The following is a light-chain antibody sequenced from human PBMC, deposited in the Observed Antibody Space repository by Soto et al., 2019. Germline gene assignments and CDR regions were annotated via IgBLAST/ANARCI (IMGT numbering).Light chain of an antibody. CDR2: DVS. Sequence: EIVLTQSPATLSLSPGERATLSCRASQSVSSYLAWYQQKPGQAPRLLIYDVSNRATGIPARFSGSGSGTDFTLTISSLEPEDFAVYYCQQRSNWPAGTFGQGTKVEIK. J-gene: IGKJ1*01. V-gene: IGKV3-11*01. CDR3: QQRSNWPAGT. CDR1: QSVSSY.